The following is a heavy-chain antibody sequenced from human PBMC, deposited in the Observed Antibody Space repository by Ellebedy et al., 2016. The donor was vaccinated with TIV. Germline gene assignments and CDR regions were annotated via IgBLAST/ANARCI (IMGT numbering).Heavy chain of an antibody. D-gene: IGHD5-12*01. CDR3: ARGSGRVAHFDY. CDR1: GYSFTGYF. Sequence: ASVKVSCXASGYSFTGYFIHWVQQAPGQGLEWMGWITPNSGATDYAQKFQGWVTMTSDTSISTVYMELSRLKSDDTAIYYCARGSGRVAHFDYWGQGTLVTVSS. V-gene: IGHV1-2*04. J-gene: IGHJ4*02. CDR2: ITPNSGAT.